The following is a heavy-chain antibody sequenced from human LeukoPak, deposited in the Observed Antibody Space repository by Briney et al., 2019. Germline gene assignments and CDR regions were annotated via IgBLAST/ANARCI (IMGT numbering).Heavy chain of an antibody. J-gene: IGHJ4*02. Sequence: SETLSLTCTVSGGSISSGDYYWSWIRQPPGKGLEWIGYIYYSGSTYYNPSLKSRVTISVDTSKNQFSLKLSSVTAADTAVYYCASCGYCSGALPLDYWGQGTLVTASS. D-gene: IGHD2-15*01. V-gene: IGHV4-30-4*01. CDR2: IYYSGST. CDR1: GGSISSGDYY. CDR3: ASCGYCSGALPLDY.